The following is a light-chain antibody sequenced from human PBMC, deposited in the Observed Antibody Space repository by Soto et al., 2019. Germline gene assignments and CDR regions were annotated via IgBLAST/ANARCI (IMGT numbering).Light chain of an antibody. CDR1: TSDVGGYKY. CDR3: SSYAGSNTFV. Sequence: QSALTQHPSASGSPGQSVTISCTGTTSDVGGYKYVSWHQQHPGKGPKLIIYEVNKRPSGVPDRFSGSKSGNTASHTVSGLQAEDEADYYCSSYAGSNTFVFGTGTKVTVL. CDR2: EVN. J-gene: IGLJ1*01. V-gene: IGLV2-8*01.